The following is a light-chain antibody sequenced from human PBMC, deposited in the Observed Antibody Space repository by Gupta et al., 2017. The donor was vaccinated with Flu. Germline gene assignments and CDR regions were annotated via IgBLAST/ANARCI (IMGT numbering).Light chain of an antibody. V-gene: IGLV2-8*01. CDR2: EVS. Sequence: SALTQPPSASGSLGPSGTIACTGTRNDIGADDLVSWYRQFPGKTPQLLIYEVSKRPSVVIARFSGSKSVNTATLTVSGLHSEDEAHYYCSSDSCDTIIVFFGGGTKLTVL. J-gene: IGLJ2*01. CDR3: SSDSCDTIIVF. CDR1: RNDIGADDL.